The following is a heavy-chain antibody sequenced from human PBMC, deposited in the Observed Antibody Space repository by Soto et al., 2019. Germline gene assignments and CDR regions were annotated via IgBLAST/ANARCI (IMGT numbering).Heavy chain of an antibody. J-gene: IGHJ6*02. D-gene: IGHD6-6*01. CDR3: AGGEQLVAYYYYYGMDV. CDR2: IIPIFGTA. Sequence: GASVKVSCKASGGTFSSYAISWVRQAPGQGLEWMGGIIPIFGTANYAQKFQGRVTITADESTSTAYMELSSLRSEDTAVYYCAGGEQLVAYYYYYGMDVWGQGTTVPVYS. CDR1: GGTFSSYA. V-gene: IGHV1-69*13.